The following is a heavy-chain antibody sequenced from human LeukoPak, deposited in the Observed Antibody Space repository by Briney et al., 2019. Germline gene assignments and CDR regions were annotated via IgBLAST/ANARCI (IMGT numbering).Heavy chain of an antibody. CDR2: IYYSGST. CDR1: GGSISSYY. V-gene: IGHV4-59*01. CDR3: ARLRPVNCFDP. Sequence: SETLSLTCTVSGGSISSYYWSWIRQPPGKGLEWIGYIYYSGSTNYNPPLKSRVTISVDTSKNQFSLKLSSVTAADTAVYYCARLRPVNCFDPWGQGTLVTVSS. J-gene: IGHJ5*02.